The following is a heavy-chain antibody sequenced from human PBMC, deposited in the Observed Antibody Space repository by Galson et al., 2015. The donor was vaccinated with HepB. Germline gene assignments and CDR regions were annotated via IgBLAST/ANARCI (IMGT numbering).Heavy chain of an antibody. Sequence: SLRLSCAASGFAFSSFGMHWVRQAPGKGLEWVAFIRFDGRNKYYEESVKGRLTISRDNSKNTLYLQMNSLRAGDTAVYYCAKVGQGTAYYDRSGYSEQGFSYWGRGALVTVSS. CDR3: AKVGQGTAYYDRSGYSEQGFSY. CDR2: IRFDGRNK. V-gene: IGHV3-30*02. D-gene: IGHD3-22*01. CDR1: GFAFSSFG. J-gene: IGHJ4*02.